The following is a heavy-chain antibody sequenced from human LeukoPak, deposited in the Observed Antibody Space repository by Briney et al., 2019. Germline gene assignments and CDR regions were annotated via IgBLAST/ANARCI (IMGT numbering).Heavy chain of an antibody. V-gene: IGHV3-9*01. CDR1: GFTFDDYA. CDR3: AKGIGDY. Sequence: GGSLRLSCAATGFTFDDYAMHWVRQAPGKGLEWVSGISWNSGSIGYADSVKGRFTISRDNAKNSLYLQMNSLRAEDTALYYCAKGIGDYWGQGTLVTVSS. J-gene: IGHJ4*02. D-gene: IGHD3-16*01. CDR2: ISWNSGSI.